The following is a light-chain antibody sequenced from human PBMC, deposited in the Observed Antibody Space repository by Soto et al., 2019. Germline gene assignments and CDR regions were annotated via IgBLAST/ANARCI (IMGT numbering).Light chain of an antibody. Sequence: QSALTQPRSVSGSPGQSLTISCTGTSSDVGGYNYVSWYQQHPGKVPKLMIYDVTKRPSGVPDRFSGSKSGNTASLTISGFQSEDEADYYCCSHSGSYTYVFGTGTKVTVL. V-gene: IGLV2-11*01. CDR3: CSHSGSYTYV. CDR1: SSDVGGYNY. J-gene: IGLJ1*01. CDR2: DVT.